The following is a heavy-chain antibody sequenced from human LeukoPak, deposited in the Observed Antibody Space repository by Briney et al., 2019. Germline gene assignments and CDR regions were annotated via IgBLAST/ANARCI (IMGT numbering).Heavy chain of an antibody. V-gene: IGHV3-48*04. J-gene: IGHJ4*02. Sequence: GGSLRLSCAASGFTFSSYSMNRVRQAPGKGLEWVSYISSSSSTIYYADSVKGRFTISRDNAKNSLYLQMNSLRAEDTAVYYCAKLDRGSGDYWGQGTLVTVSS. CDR3: AKLDRGSGDY. CDR1: GFTFSSYS. CDR2: ISSSSSTI. D-gene: IGHD6-19*01.